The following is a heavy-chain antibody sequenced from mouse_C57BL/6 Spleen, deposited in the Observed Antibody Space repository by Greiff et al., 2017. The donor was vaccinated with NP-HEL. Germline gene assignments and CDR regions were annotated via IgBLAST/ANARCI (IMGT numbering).Heavy chain of an antibody. Sequence: QVHVKQSGAELARPGASVKLSCKASGYTFTSYGISWVKQRTGQGLEWIGEIYPRSGNTYYNEKFKGKATLTADKSSSTAYMELRSLTSEDSAVYFCARSGSPRYYFDYWGQGTTLTVSS. CDR3: ARSGSPRYYFDY. CDR2: IYPRSGNT. D-gene: IGHD1-1*01. J-gene: IGHJ2*01. V-gene: IGHV1-81*01. CDR1: GYTFTSYG.